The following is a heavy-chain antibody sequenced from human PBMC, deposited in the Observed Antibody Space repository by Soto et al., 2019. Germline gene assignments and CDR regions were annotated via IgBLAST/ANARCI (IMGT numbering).Heavy chain of an antibody. CDR3: ARELFGRSVWFDP. V-gene: IGHV4-59*01. D-gene: IGHD3-10*01. CDR1: GGSISSYY. J-gene: IGHJ5*02. Sequence: QVQLQESGPGLVKPSETLSLTCTVSGGSISSYYWSWTRQPPGKGLEWIGYIYYSGSTNYNPSLKSRVTISVDTSKNQFSLKLSSVTAADTAVYYCARELFGRSVWFDPWGQGTLVTVSS. CDR2: IYYSGST.